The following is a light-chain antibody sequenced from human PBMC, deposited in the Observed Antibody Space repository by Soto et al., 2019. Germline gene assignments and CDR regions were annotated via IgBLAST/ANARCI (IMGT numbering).Light chain of an antibody. CDR3: TSYVGNDIWV. CDR2: EVT. CDR1: SSDVGAYKY. J-gene: IGLJ3*02. V-gene: IGLV2-8*01. Sequence: QPVLTQPPSASGSPGQSVTISCTGTSSDVGAYKYVSWYQQYPGKAPELMIYEVTKRPSGVPDRFSGSKSGNTASLTVSGLQAEDEADYYCTSYVGNDIWVFGGGTKLTVL.